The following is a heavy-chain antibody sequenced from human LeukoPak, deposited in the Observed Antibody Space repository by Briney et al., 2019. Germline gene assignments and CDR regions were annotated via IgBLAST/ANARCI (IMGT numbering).Heavy chain of an antibody. V-gene: IGHV3-74*01. J-gene: IGHJ4*02. Sequence: GGSLRLSCAASGITVSTFWMHWVRQAPGKGLVWVSRINTDGSVTNYADSVGGRFTISRDNAKNMLYLQMNDLRAEDTAVYYCVTDRYSDSAFGDWGQGTLVTVSS. CDR2: INTDGSVT. CDR3: VTDRYSDSAFGD. CDR1: GITVSTFW. D-gene: IGHD1-26*01.